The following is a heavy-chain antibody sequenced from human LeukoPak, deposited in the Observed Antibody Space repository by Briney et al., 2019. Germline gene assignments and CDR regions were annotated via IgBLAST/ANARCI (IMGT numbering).Heavy chain of an antibody. CDR2: IKQDGSEK. CDR3: AREVVGATDHDAFDI. J-gene: IGHJ3*02. CDR1: GFTFSSYW. V-gene: IGHV3-7*01. D-gene: IGHD1-26*01. Sequence: GGSLRLSCAASGFTFSSYWMSWVRQAPGKGLEWVANIKQDGSEKYYVDSVKGRFTISRDNAKNSLYLQMNSLRAEDTAVYYCAREVVGATDHDAFDIWGQGTMVTVSS.